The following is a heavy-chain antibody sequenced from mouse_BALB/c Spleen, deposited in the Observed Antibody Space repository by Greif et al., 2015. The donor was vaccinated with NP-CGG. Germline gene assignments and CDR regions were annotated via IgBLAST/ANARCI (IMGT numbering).Heavy chain of an antibody. CDR1: GFTFSSFG. CDR2: ISSGSSTI. V-gene: IGHV5-17*02. Sequence: DVILVESGGGLVQPGGSRKLSCAASGFTFSSFGMHWVRQAPEKGLEWVAYISSGSSTIYYADTVKGRFTISRDNPKNTLFLQMTSLRSEDTAMYYCARERFYAMNYWGQGTSVTVSS. J-gene: IGHJ4*01. CDR3: ARERFYAMNY.